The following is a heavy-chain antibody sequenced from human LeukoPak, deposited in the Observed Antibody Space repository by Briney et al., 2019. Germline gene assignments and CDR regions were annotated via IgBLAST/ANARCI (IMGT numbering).Heavy chain of an antibody. V-gene: IGHV3-23*01. D-gene: IGHD5-12*01. J-gene: IGHJ4*02. Sequence: PGGSLRLSCAASGFTFSSYEMNWVRQAAGEGLEWVLSISASGGGTYYADSVEGRFTISRDTSKNTLYLQMNILRAEDTAVYYWAPLAATTYYLGQGTLVTLSS. CDR2: ISASGGGT. CDR3: APLAATTYY. CDR1: GFTFSSYE.